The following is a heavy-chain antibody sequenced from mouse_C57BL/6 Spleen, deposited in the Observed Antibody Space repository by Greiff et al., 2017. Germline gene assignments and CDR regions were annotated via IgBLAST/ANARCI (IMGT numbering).Heavy chain of an antibody. D-gene: IGHD1-1*01. CDR2: IWSGGNT. Sequence: QVQLQQSGPGLVQPSQSLSITFTVSGFSLTSYGVHWVRQSPGKGLAWLGVIWSGGNTDYNAAFISRLSIIKDNSKSQVLFKMNSLQADDTAIYYCARNYYGTRAMDYWGQGTSVTVSS. V-gene: IGHV2-2*01. CDR1: GFSLTSYG. J-gene: IGHJ4*01. CDR3: ARNYYGTRAMDY.